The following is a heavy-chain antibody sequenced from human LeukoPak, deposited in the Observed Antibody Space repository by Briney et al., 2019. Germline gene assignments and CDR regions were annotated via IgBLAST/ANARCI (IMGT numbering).Heavy chain of an antibody. D-gene: IGHD2-2*03. CDR1: GFTFSSYG. J-gene: IGHJ4*02. Sequence: GRSLRLSCAASGFTFSSYGMHWVRPAPPKGLEWVAVIWYDGSNKYYADSVKGRFTISRDNSKNTLYLQMNSLRAEDTAVYYCARGNGYGTGNFDYWGQGTLVTVSS. CDR2: IWYDGSNK. CDR3: ARGNGYGTGNFDY. V-gene: IGHV3-33*01.